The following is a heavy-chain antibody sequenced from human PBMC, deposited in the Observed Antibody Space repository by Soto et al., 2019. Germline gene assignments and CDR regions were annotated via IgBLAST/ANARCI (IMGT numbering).Heavy chain of an antibody. CDR3: VRGNMREMATILRDKWFDP. CDR2: IIPIFGTS. Sequence: QVQLVQSGAEVKKPGSSVKVSCKASGSTFNNHAINWVRQAPGQGLEWMGGIIPIFGTSNYAQKFQGRVTITADESTRTSYMELSSLRSEDTAVYYCVRGNMREMATILRDKWFDPWGQGTLVTVSS. J-gene: IGHJ5*02. CDR1: GSTFNNHA. V-gene: IGHV1-69*01. D-gene: IGHD5-12*01.